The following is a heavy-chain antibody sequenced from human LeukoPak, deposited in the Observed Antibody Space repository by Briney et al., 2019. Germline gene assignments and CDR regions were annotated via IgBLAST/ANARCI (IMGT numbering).Heavy chain of an antibody. Sequence: ASVKVSCKASGYTFTSYGISWVRQAPGQGLEWMGGIIPIFGTANYAQKFQGRVTITTDESTSTAYMELSSLRSEDTAVYYCARGVTTVGHFDYWGQGTLVTVSS. D-gene: IGHD4-11*01. CDR1: GYTFTSYG. CDR2: IIPIFGTA. J-gene: IGHJ4*02. V-gene: IGHV1-69*05. CDR3: ARGVTTVGHFDY.